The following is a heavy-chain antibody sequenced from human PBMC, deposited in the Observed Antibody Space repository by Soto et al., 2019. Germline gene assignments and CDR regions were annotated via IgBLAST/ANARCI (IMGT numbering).Heavy chain of an antibody. CDR1: GFTFSSYA. V-gene: IGHV3-30-3*01. Sequence: QVQLVESGGGVVQPGRSLRLSCAASGFTFSSYAMHWVRQAPGKGLEWVAVISYDGSNKYYADSVQGRFTISRDISKKTLYPQMKSLRAEDTAVYYFAREPGLLRAIVVVPAGRGWFDPWGQGTMVTVSS. CDR2: ISYDGSNK. D-gene: IGHD2-2*01. J-gene: IGHJ5*02. CDR3: AREPGLLRAIVVVPAGRGWFDP.